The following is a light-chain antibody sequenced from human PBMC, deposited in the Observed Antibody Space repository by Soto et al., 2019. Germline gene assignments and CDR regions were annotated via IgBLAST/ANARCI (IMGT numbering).Light chain of an antibody. CDR1: QSVSSL. Sequence: VLTQSPATLSVSPGERVTLSCRASQSVSSLLAWYQQKPGQAPRLLIYSTSTRATGIPARFSGSGSGTEFTLTISSLQSEDFAIYYCQQYHDWPYTFGQGTKVDI. CDR2: STS. CDR3: QQYHDWPYT. J-gene: IGKJ2*01. V-gene: IGKV3-15*01.